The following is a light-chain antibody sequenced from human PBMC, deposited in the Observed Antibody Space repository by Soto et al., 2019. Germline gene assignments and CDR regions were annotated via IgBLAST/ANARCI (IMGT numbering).Light chain of an antibody. CDR3: CSYAGSSTFVV. CDR2: EDT. Sequence: QSALTQPASVSGSPGQSITISCTGTSSDVGSYNLVSWYQQHPGKAPKLMIYEDTKRPSGVSNRFSGSKSGNTASLTISGLQAEDEADYYCCSYAGSSTFVVFGGGTTLTVL. V-gene: IGLV2-23*02. J-gene: IGLJ2*01. CDR1: SSDVGSYNL.